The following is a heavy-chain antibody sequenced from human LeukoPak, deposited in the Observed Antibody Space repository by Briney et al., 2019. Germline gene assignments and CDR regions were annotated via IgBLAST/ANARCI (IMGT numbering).Heavy chain of an antibody. Sequence: TSETLSLTCAVYGGSFSGYYWSWIRQPPGKGLEWIGYVYYSGSTNYNPSLKSRVTISVDTSKNQFSLKLSSVTAADTAVYYCARADCSGGTCYYYYGMDVWGQGTTVSVSS. CDR1: GGSFSGYY. CDR2: VYYSGST. J-gene: IGHJ6*02. V-gene: IGHV4-59*01. CDR3: ARADCSGGTCYYYYGMDV. D-gene: IGHD2-15*01.